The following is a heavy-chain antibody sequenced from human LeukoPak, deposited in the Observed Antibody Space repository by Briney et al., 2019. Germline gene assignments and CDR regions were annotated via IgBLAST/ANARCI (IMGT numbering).Heavy chain of an antibody. V-gene: IGHV4-34*01. CDR3: ARGRGPIAVVPAAIFRWFDP. D-gene: IGHD2-2*02. Sequence: SETLSLTCAVYGGSFSGYYWSWIRQPPGKGLEWIGEINHSGSTNYNPSLKSRVTISVDTSKNQFSLKLSSVTAADTAVYYCARGRGPIAVVPAAIFRWFDPWGQGTLVTVSS. CDR2: INHSGST. J-gene: IGHJ5*02. CDR1: GGSFSGYY.